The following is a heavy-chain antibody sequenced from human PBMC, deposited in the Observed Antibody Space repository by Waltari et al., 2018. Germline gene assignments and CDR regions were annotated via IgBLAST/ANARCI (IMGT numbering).Heavy chain of an antibody. CDR3: ATWRWGQSEFDY. CDR1: GFTFRRHW. J-gene: IGHJ4*02. D-gene: IGHD7-27*01. Sequence: EAQLVESGGKLVQPGGSLSLSCVASGFTFRRHWMRWVRQAPGRGLEWVATIKEDGSDKHYVDSVRGRVTISRDNANDSLYLQMNSLRAEDTAVYYCATWRWGQSEFDYWGQGTLVTVSS. V-gene: IGHV3-7*01. CDR2: IKEDGSDK.